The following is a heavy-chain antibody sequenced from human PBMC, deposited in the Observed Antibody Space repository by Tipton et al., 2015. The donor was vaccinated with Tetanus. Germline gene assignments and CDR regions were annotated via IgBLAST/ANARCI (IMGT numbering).Heavy chain of an antibody. Sequence: LVKPSQTLTLTCTFSGFSLSTSGVGVGWIRQPPGKALEWLALIYWDDDKRYSPSLKSRLTITKDTSKNQVVLTMSNMDPVDTATYYCAHSLSSGWQEGIDYWGQGTLVAVSS. V-gene: IGHV2-5*02. J-gene: IGHJ4*02. CDR3: AHSLSSGWQEGIDY. D-gene: IGHD6-19*01. CDR1: GFSLSTSGVG. CDR2: IYWDDDK.